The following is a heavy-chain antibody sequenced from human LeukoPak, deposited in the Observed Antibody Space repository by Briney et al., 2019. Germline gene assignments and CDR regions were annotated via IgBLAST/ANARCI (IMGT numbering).Heavy chain of an antibody. CDR1: GFTFGSYW. CDR2: INQDASVK. Sequence: GGSLRLSCAAPGFTFGSYWMTWVRQTPGKGLEWVANINQDASVKQYLDSVKGRFTISRDNSKNTLYLQMNSLRAEDTAVYYCASPRFLEWLSQTYYYYDMDVWGQGTTVTVSS. CDR3: ASPRFLEWLSQTYYYYDMDV. D-gene: IGHD3-3*01. J-gene: IGHJ6*02. V-gene: IGHV3-7*01.